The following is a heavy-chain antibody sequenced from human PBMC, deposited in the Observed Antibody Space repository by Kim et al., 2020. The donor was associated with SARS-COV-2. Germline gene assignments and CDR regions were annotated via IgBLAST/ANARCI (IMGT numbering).Heavy chain of an antibody. Sequence: SETLSLTCTVYGGSFSGYYWSWIRQPPGKGLEWIGEINHSGSTNYNPSLKSRVTISVDTSKNQFSLKLSSVTAADTAVYYCARNGGYCSSTSCYYYYY. V-gene: IGHV4-34*01. J-gene: IGHJ6*01. CDR3: ARNGGYCSSTSCYYYYY. CDR2: INHSGST. CDR1: GGSFSGYY. D-gene: IGHD2-2*01.